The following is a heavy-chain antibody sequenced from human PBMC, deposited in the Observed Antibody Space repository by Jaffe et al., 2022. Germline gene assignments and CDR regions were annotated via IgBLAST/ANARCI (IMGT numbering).Heavy chain of an antibody. CDR1: GYTFTGYY. CDR3: AREALSYCTGGVCYSFDY. CDR2: INPNSGGT. J-gene: IGHJ4*02. Sequence: QVQLVQSGAEVKKPGASVKVSCKASGYTFTGYYMHWVRQAPGQGLEWMGRINPNSGGTNYAQKFQGRVTMTRDTSISTAYMELSRLRSDDTAVYYCAREALSYCTGGVCYSFDYWGQGTLVTVSS. V-gene: IGHV1-2*06. D-gene: IGHD2-8*02.